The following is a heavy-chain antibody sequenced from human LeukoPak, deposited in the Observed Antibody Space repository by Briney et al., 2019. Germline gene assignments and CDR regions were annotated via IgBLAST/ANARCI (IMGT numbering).Heavy chain of an antibody. CDR1: GDSVSSSSAA. CDR2: TYYRSKWYH. J-gene: IGHJ4*02. V-gene: IGHV6-1*01. Sequence: SQTLSLTCDISGDSVSSSSAAWNWIRQSPSRGLEWLGRTYYRSKWYHDYAVSVKSRMTINADTPKNQFSLQLNSVTPEDTAVYYCAKGRWALFDCWGQGTLVTVSS. CDR3: AKGRWALFDC. D-gene: IGHD3-10*01.